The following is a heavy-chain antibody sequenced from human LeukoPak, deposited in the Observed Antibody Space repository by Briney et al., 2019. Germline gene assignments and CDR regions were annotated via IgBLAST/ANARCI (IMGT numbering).Heavy chain of an antibody. CDR2: INPNSGGT. J-gene: IGHJ4*02. D-gene: IGHD6-13*01. Sequence: ASVTVSCKASGYTFTGYYMHWVRQAPGQGLEWMGWINPNSGGTNYAQKFQGRVTMTRDTSISTAYMELSRLRSDDTAVYYCATESPGYSSSCLDYWGQGTLVTVSS. CDR3: ATESPGYSSSCLDY. V-gene: IGHV1-2*02. CDR1: GYTFTGYY.